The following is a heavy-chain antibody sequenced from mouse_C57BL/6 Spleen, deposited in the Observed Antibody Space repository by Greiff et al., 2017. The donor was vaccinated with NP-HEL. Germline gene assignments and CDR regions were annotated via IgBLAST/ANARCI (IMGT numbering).Heavy chain of an antibody. CDR1: GYTFTSYW. CDR3: ARPYGSRGYFDY. D-gene: IGHD1-1*01. V-gene: IGHV1-50*01. Sequence: QVQLKQPGAELVKPGASVKLSCKASGYTFTSYWMQWVKQRPGQGLEWIGEIDPSDSYTNYNQKFKGKATLTVDTSSSTAYMQLSSLTSEDSAVYYCARPYGSRGYFDYWGQGTTLTVSS. J-gene: IGHJ2*01. CDR2: IDPSDSYT.